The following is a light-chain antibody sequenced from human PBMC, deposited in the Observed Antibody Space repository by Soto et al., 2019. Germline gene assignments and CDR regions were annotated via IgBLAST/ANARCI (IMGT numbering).Light chain of an antibody. J-gene: IGKJ5*01. V-gene: IGKV3-15*01. CDR3: QQYHYLPIT. Sequence: ERVMTQSPATLSASPGERVTLSCRASQSVASSVAWYQQKPGQAPRLILYGASTRATGFPARFSGSGSGTEFTLTISILQSEEFAVYLCQQYHYLPITVGQGTRLEIK. CDR2: GAS. CDR1: QSVASS.